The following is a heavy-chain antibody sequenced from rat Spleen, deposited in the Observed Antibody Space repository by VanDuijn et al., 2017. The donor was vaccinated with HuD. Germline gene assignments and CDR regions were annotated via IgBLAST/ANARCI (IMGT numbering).Heavy chain of an antibody. J-gene: IGHJ2*01. CDR1: GFTFNNYW. Sequence: EVQLVESGGGLVQPGRSLKLSCVASGFTFNNYWMTWIRQAPGKGLEWVASITNTGGSTYYPDSVKGRFTISRDNAKNTQYLQMDSLRSEDTATYYCARALNYGGYSGYYFDYWGQGVMVTVSS. D-gene: IGHD1-11*01. CDR2: ITNTGGST. V-gene: IGHV5-31*01. CDR3: ARALNYGGYSGYYFDY.